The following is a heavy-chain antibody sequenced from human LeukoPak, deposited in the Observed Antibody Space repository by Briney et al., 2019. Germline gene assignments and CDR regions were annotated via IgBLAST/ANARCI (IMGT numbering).Heavy chain of an antibody. D-gene: IGHD6-13*01. J-gene: IGHJ4*02. Sequence: ASVKVSCKASGYTFTGHYMHWVRQAPGQGLEWMGWINPNSGGTNYAQKFQGRVTMTRDTSISTAYMELSRLRSDDTAVYYCARSYSSSWYVDYWGQGTLVTVSS. CDR3: ARSYSSSWYVDY. CDR2: INPNSGGT. V-gene: IGHV1-2*02. CDR1: GYTFTGHY.